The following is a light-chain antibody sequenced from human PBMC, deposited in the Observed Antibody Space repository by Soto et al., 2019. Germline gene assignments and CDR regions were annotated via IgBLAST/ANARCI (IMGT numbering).Light chain of an antibody. V-gene: IGKV1-39*01. CDR2: DAS. J-gene: IGKJ3*01. CDR3: QQSSTTLFT. CDR1: QSISIN. Sequence: DIQMTQSPSSLSASVGDRVTITCRASQSISINLNCYQQRPGKAPKLMIYDASTLQRGVSPRFSGSGSGTEFTLTISELLPEDFATYYCQQSSTTLFTFGPGTKVDIK.